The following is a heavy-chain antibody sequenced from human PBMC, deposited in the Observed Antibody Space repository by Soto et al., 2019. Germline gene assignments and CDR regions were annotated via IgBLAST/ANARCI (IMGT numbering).Heavy chain of an antibody. Sequence: SLRLSCAGSGFTLSSYAMSWVRQAPGKGLEWVSAISGSGGSTYYADPVKGRFTISRDNSKNTLYLQMNSLRAEDTAVYYCAKAHSGSYFSSDDAFDIWGQGTMVTVSS. V-gene: IGHV3-23*01. CDR1: GFTLSSYA. CDR3: AKAHSGSYFSSDDAFDI. D-gene: IGHD1-26*01. CDR2: ISGSGGST. J-gene: IGHJ3*02.